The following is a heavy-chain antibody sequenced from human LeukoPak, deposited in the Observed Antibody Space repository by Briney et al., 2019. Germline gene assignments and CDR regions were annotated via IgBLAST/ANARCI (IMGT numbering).Heavy chain of an antibody. CDR3: AKSVGIIRRGAFDI. CDR1: GFTFSTYA. CDR2: ISGSGATT. Sequence: GGSLRLSCAASGFTFSTYAMSWVRQAPGKGLEWVSGISGSGATTYYADSAKGRFTISRDNSKNTLYVQMNSLRAEDTAVYYFAKSVGIIRRGAFDIWGQGTMVTVSS. D-gene: IGHD3-10*01. V-gene: IGHV3-23*01. J-gene: IGHJ3*02.